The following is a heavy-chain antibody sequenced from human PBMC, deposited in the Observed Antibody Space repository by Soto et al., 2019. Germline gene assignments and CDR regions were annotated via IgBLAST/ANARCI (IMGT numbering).Heavy chain of an antibody. V-gene: IGHV1-69*01. Sequence: QVQLVQSGAEVKKPGSSVKVSCKASGGTFSSYAISWVRQAPGQGLEWMGGIIPIFGTANYAQKFQGRVTSTADESTSTAYMELSSLRSEDTAVYYCARLGTSYSSSPGGFDYWGQGTLVTVSS. CDR2: IIPIFGTA. J-gene: IGHJ4*02. CDR3: ARLGTSYSSSPGGFDY. D-gene: IGHD6-6*01. CDR1: GGTFSSYA.